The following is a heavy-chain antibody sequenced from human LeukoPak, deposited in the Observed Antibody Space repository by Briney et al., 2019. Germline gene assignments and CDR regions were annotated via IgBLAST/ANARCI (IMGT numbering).Heavy chain of an antibody. Sequence: GGSLRLSCAAFGFTSSGYAMSWVRQAPGKGLEWVSTISGNGANTYYVDSVKGRFTISRDNSKNTLYMQMNSLRAEDTAVYYCAIVHRLVVAATQNYYYGMDVWGQGTTVTVSS. D-gene: IGHD2-15*01. J-gene: IGHJ6*02. CDR3: AIVHRLVVAATQNYYYGMDV. CDR2: ISGNGANT. CDR1: GFTSSGYA. V-gene: IGHV3-23*01.